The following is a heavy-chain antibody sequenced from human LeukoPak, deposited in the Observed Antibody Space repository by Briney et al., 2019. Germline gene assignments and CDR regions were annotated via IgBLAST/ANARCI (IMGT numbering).Heavy chain of an antibody. J-gene: IGHJ6*03. CDR3: ARQSGSTMVYYYHYYMDV. CDR2: IYFSGTT. D-gene: IGHD3-10*01. V-gene: IGHV4-39*01. Sequence: SETLSLTCTVSGGSISTNTYYWAWIRQPPGKGLECIGGIYFSGTTYYNPSLKSRVTISVDTSKNQFSLQLTSVTAADTAVYFWARQSGSTMVYYYHYYMDVWGKGTTVTVSS. CDR1: GGSISTNTYY.